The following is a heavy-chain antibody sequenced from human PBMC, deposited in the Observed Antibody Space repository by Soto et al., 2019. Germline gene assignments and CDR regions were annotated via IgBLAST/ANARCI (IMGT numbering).Heavy chain of an antibody. CDR3: AKDLIPHYYGSGSYYDY. CDR1: GFTFSSYA. CDR2: ISGSGGST. J-gene: IGHJ4*02. Sequence: PVGSLRLSCAASGFTFSSYAMSWVRQAPGKGLEWVSVISGSGGSTYYADSVKGRFTISRDNSKNTLYLQMNSLRAEDTAVYYCAKDLIPHYYGSGSYYDYWGQGTLVTVSS. D-gene: IGHD3-10*01. V-gene: IGHV3-23*01.